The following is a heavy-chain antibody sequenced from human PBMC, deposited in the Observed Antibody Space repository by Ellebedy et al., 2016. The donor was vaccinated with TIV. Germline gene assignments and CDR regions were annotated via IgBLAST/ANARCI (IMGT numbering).Heavy chain of an antibody. D-gene: IGHD5-18*01. CDR3: ARVSGYSFGYFDY. CDR1: GGIFNSYG. J-gene: IGHJ4*02. CDR2: IIAIFGTA. V-gene: IGHV1-69*13. Sequence: SVKVSCKASGGIFNSYGVSWVRQAPGQGLEWMGGIIAIFGTANYAQKFQGRVTITADESTSTVYMELSSLRSEDTAVYYCARVSGYSFGYFDYWGQGTLVTVSS.